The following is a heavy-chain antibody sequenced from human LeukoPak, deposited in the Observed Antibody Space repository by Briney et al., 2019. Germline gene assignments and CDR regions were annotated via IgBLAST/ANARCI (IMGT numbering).Heavy chain of an antibody. D-gene: IGHD3-22*01. J-gene: IGHJ4*02. CDR3: ASTPDYYDSSGYDDY. CDR2: ISWNSGSI. V-gene: IGHV3-9*01. CDR1: GFTFDDYA. Sequence: GGSLRLSCAASGFTFDDYAMHWVRQAPGKGLEWVSGISWNSGSIGYADSVKGRFTISRDNAKNSLYLQMNSLRDEDTAVYYCASTPDYYDSSGYDDYWGQGTLVTVSS.